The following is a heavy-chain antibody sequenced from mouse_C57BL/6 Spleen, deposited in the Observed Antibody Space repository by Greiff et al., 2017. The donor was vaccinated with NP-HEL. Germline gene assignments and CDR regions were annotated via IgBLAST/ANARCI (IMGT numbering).Heavy chain of an antibody. Sequence: VKLQESGAELVRPGASVTLSCKASGYTFTDYEMHWVKQTPVHGLEWIGAIDPETGGTAYNQKFKGKAILTADKSSSTAYMELRSLTSEDSAVYYCTRRYPYWYFDVWGTGTTVTVSS. V-gene: IGHV1-15*01. CDR3: TRRYPYWYFDV. J-gene: IGHJ1*03. CDR2: IDPETGGT. CDR1: GYTFTDYE. D-gene: IGHD2-12*01.